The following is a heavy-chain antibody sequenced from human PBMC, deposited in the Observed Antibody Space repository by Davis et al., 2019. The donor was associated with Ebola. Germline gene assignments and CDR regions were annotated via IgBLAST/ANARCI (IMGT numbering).Heavy chain of an antibody. J-gene: IGHJ6*02. CDR1: GFTFSSYE. CDR3: ARGLYDFWSGYYSYGMDV. D-gene: IGHD3-3*01. CDR2: ISSSGSTI. Sequence: GGSLRLSCAASGFTFSSYEMNWVRQAPGKGLEWVSYISSSGSTIYYADSVKGRFTISRDNAKNSLYLQMNSLRAEDTAVYYCARGLYDFWSGYYSYGMDVWGQGTTVTVSS. V-gene: IGHV3-48*03.